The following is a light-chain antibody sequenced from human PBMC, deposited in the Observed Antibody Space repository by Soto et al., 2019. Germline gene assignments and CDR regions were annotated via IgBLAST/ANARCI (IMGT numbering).Light chain of an antibody. CDR1: SGHSKYA. J-gene: IGLJ2*01. V-gene: IGLV4-69*01. Sequence: QSVLTQSPSASASLGASVKLTCTRSSGHSKYAIAWHQQQPEQGPRFLMNVDRDGSHTKGDGIPDRFSGSSSGAERYLTISSLQSEDEADYYCQTWGTDIVFGGGTKLTVL. CDR3: QTWGTDIV. CDR2: VDRDGSH.